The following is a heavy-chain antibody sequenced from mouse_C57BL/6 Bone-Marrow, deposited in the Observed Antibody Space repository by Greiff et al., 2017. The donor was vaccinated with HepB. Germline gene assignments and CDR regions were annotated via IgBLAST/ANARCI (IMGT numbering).Heavy chain of an antibody. CDR2: ISDGGSYT. D-gene: IGHD6-1*01. CDR3: ARGTCPIAY. V-gene: IGHV5-4*01. J-gene: IGHJ3*01. Sequence: VQLKESGGGLVKPGGSLKLSCAASGFTFSSYAMSWVRQTPEKRLEWVATISDGGSYTYYPDNVKGRFTISRDNAKNNLYLQMSHLKSEDTAMYYCARGTCPIAYWGQVTLVTVSA. CDR1: GFTFSSYA.